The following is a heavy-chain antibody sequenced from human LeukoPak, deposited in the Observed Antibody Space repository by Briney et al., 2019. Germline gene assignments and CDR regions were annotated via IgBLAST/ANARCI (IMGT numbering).Heavy chain of an antibody. CDR1: GGSISSDEDY. Sequence: PPQTLSLTCTASGGSISSDEDYCSGIPQPPGKDLEWIVYIYYSGSTYYNPSPKSRVTISVDTSKNQFSLKLSSVTAADTAVYYCATGQGPWGQGTLVTVSS. V-gene: IGHV4-30-4*01. J-gene: IGHJ5*02. CDR3: ATGQGP. CDR2: IYYSGST.